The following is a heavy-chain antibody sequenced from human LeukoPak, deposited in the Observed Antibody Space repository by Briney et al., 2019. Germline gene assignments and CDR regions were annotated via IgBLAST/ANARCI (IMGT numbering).Heavy chain of an antibody. CDR3: AKVGTTSWYMDH. J-gene: IGHJ4*02. CDR1: GVPFSSLW. V-gene: IGHV3-7*01. CDR2: IKQDGSEK. D-gene: IGHD6-13*01. Sequence: GGPLRLSCVASGVPFSSLWMSWVRQAPGKGLEWVANIKQDGSEKYYVESVKGRFTISRDNAKTSLYLQMNSLRAEDTAMYYCAKVGTTSWYMDHWGQGTLVTVSS.